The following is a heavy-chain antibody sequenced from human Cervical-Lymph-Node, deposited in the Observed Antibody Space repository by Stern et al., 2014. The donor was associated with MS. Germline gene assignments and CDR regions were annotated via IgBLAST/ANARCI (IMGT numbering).Heavy chain of an antibody. J-gene: IGHJ3*02. Sequence: QVQLVESGAEVKKPGASVKVSCKASGYTFTSYGIGWVRQAPGQGLELMGWISAYNGNPNDAPKHQGRVTMTTDKSPSAAYMELRSLRSDDTAVYYCARGLLGSENAFDIWGQGKMVTVSS. D-gene: IGHD2-15*01. CDR1: GYTFTSYG. V-gene: IGHV1-18*01. CDR3: ARGLLGSENAFDI. CDR2: ISAYNGNP.